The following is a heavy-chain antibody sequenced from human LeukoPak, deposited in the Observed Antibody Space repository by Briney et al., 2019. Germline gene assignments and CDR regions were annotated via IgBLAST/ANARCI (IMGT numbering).Heavy chain of an antibody. CDR3: AREYSTSSEGDYFDY. V-gene: IGHV4-39*07. Sequence: ASETLSLTCTVSGGSISSSDYYWGWIRQPPGKGLQWIASIYYRGTTFYNPSLKSRVTISLDTSRNQFSLRLSSVTAADTAVYFCAREYSTSSEGDYFDYWGQGSLVTVSS. CDR1: GGSISSSDYY. CDR2: IYYRGTT. D-gene: IGHD6-6*01. J-gene: IGHJ4*02.